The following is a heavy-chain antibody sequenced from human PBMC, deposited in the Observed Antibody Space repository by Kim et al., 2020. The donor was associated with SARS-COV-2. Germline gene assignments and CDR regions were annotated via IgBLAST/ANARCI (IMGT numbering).Heavy chain of an antibody. J-gene: IGHJ4*02. CDR3: ARNWTLDF. Sequence: GGSLRLSCAASGFTFNDYWMSWVRQAPGKGLEWVANTNQNGRESYYLDSVGGRFTISRDNARNSLFLQMNRLRAEDTAVYYCARNWTLDFCGQGVLVTVS. CDR1: GFTFNDYW. CDR2: TNQNGRES. D-gene: IGHD3-3*01. V-gene: IGHV3-7*03.